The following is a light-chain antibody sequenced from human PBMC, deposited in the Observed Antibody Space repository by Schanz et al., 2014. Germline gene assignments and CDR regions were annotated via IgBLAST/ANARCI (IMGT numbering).Light chain of an antibody. CDR1: ATDIGGTYL. J-gene: IGLJ2*01. CDR3: SSYTSSSTFVV. CDR2: DVS. Sequence: QSALTQPASVSASPGQSITISCTGTATDIGGTYLVSWYQQNPGEAPKLMIYDVSDRPSGVSNRFSGSKSGNTASLTISGLQAEDEADYYCSSYTSSSTFVVFGGGTKLTVL. V-gene: IGLV2-14*03.